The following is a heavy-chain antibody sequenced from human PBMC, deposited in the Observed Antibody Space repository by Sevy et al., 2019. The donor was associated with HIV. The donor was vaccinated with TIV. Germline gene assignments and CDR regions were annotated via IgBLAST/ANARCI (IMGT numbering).Heavy chain of an antibody. Sequence: GGSLRLSCAGSGFSFKNVWMTWVRQTPGKGLEWVGHAKRKSDGGSKDYGSPVSGRFTISRDDSKDMLYLHMSSLKTEATGVYYCATVLGGGAAGAFEIWDQGIMVTVS. J-gene: IGHJ3*02. CDR2: AKRKSDGGSK. CDR1: GFSFKNVW. V-gene: IGHV3-15*01. CDR3: ATVLGGGAAGAFEI. D-gene: IGHD3-16*01.